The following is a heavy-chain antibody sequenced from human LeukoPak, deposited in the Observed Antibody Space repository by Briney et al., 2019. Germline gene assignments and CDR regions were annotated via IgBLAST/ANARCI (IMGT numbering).Heavy chain of an antibody. V-gene: IGHV3-13*01. CDR1: GFTFSSYD. Sequence: GGSLRLSCAASGFTFSSYDMHWVRQATGKGLEWVSAIGTAGDTYYPGSVKGRFTISRENAKNSLYLQMNSLRAGDTAVYYCARAGKRLRNSRYYYYGMDVWGQGTTVTVSS. D-gene: IGHD1-7*01. CDR3: ARAGKRLRNSRYYYYGMDV. CDR2: IGTAGDT. J-gene: IGHJ6*02.